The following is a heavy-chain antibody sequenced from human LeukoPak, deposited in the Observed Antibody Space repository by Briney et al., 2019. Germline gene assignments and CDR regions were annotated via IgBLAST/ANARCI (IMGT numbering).Heavy chain of an antibody. CDR2: IYSGGST. CDR1: GFTVSSNY. J-gene: IGHJ4*02. V-gene: IGHV3-53*01. D-gene: IGHD4-23*01. CDR3: ARDRGYGGNSNAFDY. Sequence: PGGSLRLSCAASGFTVSSNYMSWVRQAPGKGLEWVSVIYSGGSTYYADSVKGRFTISRDNSENTLYLQMNSLRAEDTAVYYCARDRGYGGNSNAFDYWGQGTLVTVSS.